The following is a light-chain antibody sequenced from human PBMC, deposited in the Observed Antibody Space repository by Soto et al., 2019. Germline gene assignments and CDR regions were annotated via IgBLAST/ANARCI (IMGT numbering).Light chain of an antibody. Sequence: QSALTQPASLSGSPGRWITFSCTGRGGDVGAYNFVSWYQQHPGEAPELLIYEVTNRPSGVSNRFSGSKSGNTASLTISGLQPEDEGDYYCSAYTARSTLVFGGGTQLTVL. V-gene: IGLV2-14*01. CDR2: EVT. CDR1: GGDVGAYNF. J-gene: IGLJ3*02. CDR3: SAYTARSTLV.